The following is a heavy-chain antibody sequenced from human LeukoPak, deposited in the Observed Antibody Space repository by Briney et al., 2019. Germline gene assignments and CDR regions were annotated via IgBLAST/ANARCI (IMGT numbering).Heavy chain of an antibody. J-gene: IGHJ4*02. Sequence: PSETLSLTCTVSGYSISSGYYWGWIRQPPGKGLEWIGSIYHSGSTYYNPSLKSRVTISVDTSKNQFSLKLSSVTAADTAVYYCARDYSSGWCFDYWGQGTLVTVSS. CDR2: IYHSGST. V-gene: IGHV4-38-2*02. CDR3: ARDYSSGWCFDY. CDR1: GYSISSGYY. D-gene: IGHD6-19*01.